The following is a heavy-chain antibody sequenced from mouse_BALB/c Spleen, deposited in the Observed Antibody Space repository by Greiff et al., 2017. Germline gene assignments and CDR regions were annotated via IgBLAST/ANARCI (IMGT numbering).Heavy chain of an antibody. CDR3: ARGQDDYSWFAY. J-gene: IGHJ3*01. D-gene: IGHD2-4*01. CDR2: ISSGGST. CDR1: GFTFSSYA. V-gene: IGHV5-6-5*01. Sequence: DVKLVESGGGLVKPGGSLKLSCAASGFTFSSYAMSWVRQTPEKRLEWVASISSGGSTYYPDSVKGRFTISRDNARNILYLQMSSLRSEDTAMYYCARGQDDYSWFAYWGQGTLVTVSA.